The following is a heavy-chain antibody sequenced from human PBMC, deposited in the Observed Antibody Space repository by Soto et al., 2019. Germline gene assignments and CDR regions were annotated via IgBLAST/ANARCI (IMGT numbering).Heavy chain of an antibody. D-gene: IGHD1-1*01. J-gene: IGHJ3*02. CDR3: ATWLQREHAFDI. Sequence: GGSLRLSCAASGFTFSSYSMNWVRQAPGKGLEWVSALYSSDGTYYADSVKGRFSVSRDNSKNTFYLQLHSLRPEDTALYFCATWLQREHAFDIWGLGTMVTVSS. CDR1: GFTFSSYS. V-gene: IGHV3-53*01. CDR2: LYSSDGT.